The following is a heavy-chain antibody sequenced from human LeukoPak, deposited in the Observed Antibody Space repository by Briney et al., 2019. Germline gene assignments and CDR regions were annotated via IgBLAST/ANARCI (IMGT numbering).Heavy chain of an antibody. CDR1: GFTFSSYS. D-gene: IGHD2-2*01. J-gene: IGHJ6*04. Sequence: GGSLRLSCAASGFTFSSYSMNWVRQAPGKGLEWVSSISSSSSYIYYADSVKGRFTISRDNAKNSLYLQMNSLRAEDTAVYYRARAPDIVVVPAAITDYYYYGMDVWGKGTTVTVSS. CDR3: ARAPDIVVVPAAITDYYYYGMDV. V-gene: IGHV3-21*01. CDR2: ISSSSSYI.